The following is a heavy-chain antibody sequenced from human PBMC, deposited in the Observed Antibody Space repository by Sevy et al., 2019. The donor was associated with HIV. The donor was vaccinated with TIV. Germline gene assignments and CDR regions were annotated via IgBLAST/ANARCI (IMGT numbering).Heavy chain of an antibody. J-gene: IGHJ4*02. CDR2: MFNSGST. CDR3: AGHLSVRASSDY. Sequence: SETLSLTCTVSGGSIGSSSYYWGWIRQPPGKGLEWIGSMFNSGSTYYNPSLKSRVTISVDMSKNQFSLKLSSVTAADTAVYYCAGHLSVRASSDYWGQGPLVTVSS. V-gene: IGHV4-39*01. CDR1: GGSIGSSSYY. D-gene: IGHD3-16*02.